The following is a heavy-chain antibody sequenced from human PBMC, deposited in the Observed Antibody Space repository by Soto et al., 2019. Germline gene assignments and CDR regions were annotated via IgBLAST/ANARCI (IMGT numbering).Heavy chain of an antibody. Sequence: PSETLSLTCAVFGGSFRTYYWSWIRQPPGKGLEWIGDIYHIGSTNYNPSLRSRVTISIDTSKNQFSLKLSSVTAADTAVYYCARDPVGVTHFDYWGQGALVTVSS. V-gene: IGHV4-34*01. D-gene: IGHD1-26*01. CDR3: ARDPVGVTHFDY. J-gene: IGHJ4*02. CDR2: IYHIGST. CDR1: GGSFRTYY.